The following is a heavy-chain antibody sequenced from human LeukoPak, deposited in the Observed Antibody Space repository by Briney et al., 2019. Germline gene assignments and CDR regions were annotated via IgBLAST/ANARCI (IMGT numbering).Heavy chain of an antibody. V-gene: IGHV3-23*01. CDR3: AKTHVRWELLEMAFDY. D-gene: IGHD1-26*01. CDR2: ISGSGGST. Sequence: GGSLRLSCAASGFTFSSYAMSWVRQAPGKRLEWVSAISGSGGSTYYADSVKGRFTISRDNSKNTLYLQMNSLRAEDTAVYYCAKTHVRWELLEMAFDYWGQGTLVTVSS. J-gene: IGHJ4*02. CDR1: GFTFSSYA.